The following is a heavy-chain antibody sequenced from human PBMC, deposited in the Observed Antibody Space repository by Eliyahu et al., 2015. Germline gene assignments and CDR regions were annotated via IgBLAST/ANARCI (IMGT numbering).Heavy chain of an antibody. Sequence: EVQLVESGGGLVKPGGSLRLSCAASGFTFSSXSXXXXRQAPGKGXEWVSSISSSSSYIYYADSVKGRFTISRDNAKNSLYLQMNSLRAEDTAVYYCARVLWFGELLPEYYYYYGMDVWGQGTTVTVSS. D-gene: IGHD3-10*01. J-gene: IGHJ6*02. V-gene: IGHV3-21*01. CDR1: GFTFSSXS. CDR2: ISSSSSYI. CDR3: ARVLWFGELLPEYYYYYGMDV.